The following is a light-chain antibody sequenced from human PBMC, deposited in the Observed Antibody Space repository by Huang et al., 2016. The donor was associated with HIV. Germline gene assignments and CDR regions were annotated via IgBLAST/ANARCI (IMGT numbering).Light chain of an antibody. Sequence: DIQMTQSPSTLSASVGARVTITCRASQSISYWLAWYQQKPGKAPRLLVYQASSLESGVPSRVSGSGSGSEFTLTISSLQPDDFATYFCQQCYTSSYTFGQGTKLEIK. CDR2: QAS. CDR1: QSISYW. V-gene: IGKV1-5*03. J-gene: IGKJ2*01. CDR3: QQCYTSSYT.